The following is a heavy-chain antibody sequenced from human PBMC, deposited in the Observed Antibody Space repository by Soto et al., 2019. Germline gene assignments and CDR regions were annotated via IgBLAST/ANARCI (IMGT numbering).Heavy chain of an antibody. D-gene: IGHD2-21*02. Sequence: SETLSLTCTVSGGSISSGGYYWSWIRQHPGKGLEWIGYIYYSGSTYYNPFLKSRVTISVDTSKNQFSLKLSSVTAADTAVYYCARDNGGNSGYYYYGMDVWGQGTTVTVSS. J-gene: IGHJ6*02. CDR3: ARDNGGNSGYYYYGMDV. V-gene: IGHV4-31*03. CDR1: GGSISSGGYY. CDR2: IYYSGST.